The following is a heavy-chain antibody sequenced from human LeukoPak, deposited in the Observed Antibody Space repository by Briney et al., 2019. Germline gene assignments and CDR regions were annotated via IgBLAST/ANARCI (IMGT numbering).Heavy chain of an antibody. Sequence: GGSLRLSCAASGFTFSSYAMSWVRQAPGKGLEWVSAISGSGGSTYYADSVKGRFTISRDNSKNTLYLQMSSLKASDTAMYYCARYGDFALRSQVPREGYFQYWGQGTLVTVSS. D-gene: IGHD4-17*01. CDR3: ARYGDFALRSQVPREGYFQY. V-gene: IGHV3-23*01. J-gene: IGHJ1*01. CDR1: GFTFSSYA. CDR2: ISGSGGST.